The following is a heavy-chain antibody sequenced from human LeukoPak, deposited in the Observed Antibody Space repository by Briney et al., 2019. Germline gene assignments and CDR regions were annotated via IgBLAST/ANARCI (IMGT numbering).Heavy chain of an antibody. Sequence: GASVKVSCKASGYTFTSYGISWVRQAPGQGLEWMGWISAYNGNTNYAQKLQGRVTMTTDTSTSTAYMELRSLRSDDTAVYYCARSLPTYIVVVPAPQFDYWGQGTLVTASS. CDR1: GYTFTSYG. J-gene: IGHJ4*02. CDR3: ARSLPTYIVVVPAPQFDY. D-gene: IGHD2-2*01. CDR2: ISAYNGNT. V-gene: IGHV1-18*01.